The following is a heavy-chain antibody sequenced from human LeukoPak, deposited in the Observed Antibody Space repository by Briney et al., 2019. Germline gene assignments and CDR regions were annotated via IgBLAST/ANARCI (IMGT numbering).Heavy chain of an antibody. Sequence: GGSLRLSCAASGFSLSRYSMNWVRKARGKGLYWVSFIRGSSSRTSYIYYADSVKGRFTNTRDDAKNSLYLQMNSLRAEDTAVYYCARDPGYSGYDSYFDYWGQGTLVTVSS. CDR1: GFSLSRYS. V-gene: IGHV3-21*01. J-gene: IGHJ4*02. CDR2: IRGSSSRTSYI. CDR3: ARDPGYSGYDSYFDY. D-gene: IGHD5-12*01.